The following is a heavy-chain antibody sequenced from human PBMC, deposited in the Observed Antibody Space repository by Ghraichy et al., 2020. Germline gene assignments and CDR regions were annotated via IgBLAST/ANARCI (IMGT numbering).Heavy chain of an antibody. V-gene: IGHV3-48*02. Sequence: GGSLRLSCAASGFTFSKYSMNWVRQSPGKGLEWLSYITRGAGKTDYADSVKGRFTISRDNAKNSLFLQMNSLGDADSAVYYCAIDRYDRSGYYPLDSWGQGTRVTVSS. CDR3: AIDRYDRSGYYPLDS. CDR1: GFTFSKYS. J-gene: IGHJ4*02. D-gene: IGHD3-22*01. CDR2: ITRGAGKT.